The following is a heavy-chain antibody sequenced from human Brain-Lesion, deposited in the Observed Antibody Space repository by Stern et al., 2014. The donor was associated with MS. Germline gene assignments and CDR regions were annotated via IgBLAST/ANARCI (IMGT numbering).Heavy chain of an antibody. V-gene: IGHV3-9*01. CDR3: ARDITGSSAYFAY. CDR1: GFTFDDYA. Sequence: VQLVQSGGDLVQPGRSLRLSCAAFGFTFDDYAMHWVRQAPGKGLEGVAGISWNSGTIGYADSVKGRFTTSRDNAYSPLYLQMNSLRPEDTALYYCARDITGSSAYFAYWGQGTLVTVSS. J-gene: IGHJ4*02. D-gene: IGHD1-14*01. CDR2: ISWNSGTI.